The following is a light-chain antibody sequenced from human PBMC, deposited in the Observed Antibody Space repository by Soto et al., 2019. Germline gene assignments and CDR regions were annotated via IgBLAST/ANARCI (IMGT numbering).Light chain of an antibody. V-gene: IGLV7-46*01. Sequence: QAVVTQEPSLNVSPGGTVTLTCDSSTGAVTSGHYPHWLQQKPGQAPRTLIYDTNNKYPWTPARFSGSLLGGKAALTLSGAQPEDEADYYCLLAYGGPRRVFGGGTKLTVL. J-gene: IGLJ2*01. CDR1: TGAVTSGHY. CDR3: LLAYGGPRRV. CDR2: DTN.